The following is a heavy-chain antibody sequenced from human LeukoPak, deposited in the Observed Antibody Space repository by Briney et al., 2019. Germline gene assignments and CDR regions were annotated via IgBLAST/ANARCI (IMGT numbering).Heavy chain of an antibody. CDR2: IYPGDSDT. Sequence: RGESLKISCKGSGYSFTSYWIGWVRQMPGKGLEWMGIIYPGDSDTRYSPSFQGQVTISADKSISTAYLQWSSLKASDTAMYYCAIGAYYDFWSGYNPPDYWGQGTLVTVSS. D-gene: IGHD3-3*01. CDR1: GYSFTSYW. V-gene: IGHV5-51*01. CDR3: AIGAYYDFWSGYNPPDY. J-gene: IGHJ4*02.